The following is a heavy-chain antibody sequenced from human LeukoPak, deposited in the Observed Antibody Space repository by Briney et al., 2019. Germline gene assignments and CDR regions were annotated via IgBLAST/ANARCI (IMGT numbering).Heavy chain of an antibody. CDR2: INPNSGGT. J-gene: IGHJ4*02. CDR1: GYTFTGYY. Sequence: GASVKVSCKASGYTFTGYYMHWVRQAPGQGLEWMGWINPNSGGTNYAQKFQGRVTMTRDTSISTAYMELSRLRSDDTAVYCCARTSGAYGYQYYFDYWGQGTLVTVSS. CDR3: ARTSGAYGYQYYFDY. D-gene: IGHD1-26*01. V-gene: IGHV1-2*02.